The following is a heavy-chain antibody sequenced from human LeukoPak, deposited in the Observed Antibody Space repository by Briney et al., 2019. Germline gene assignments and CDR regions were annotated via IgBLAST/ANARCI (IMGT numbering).Heavy chain of an antibody. CDR1: GGSISGYY. J-gene: IGHJ5*02. CDR3: ARDTPNSSGYYAWFDP. D-gene: IGHD3-22*01. Sequence: SETLSLTCTVSGGSISGYYWGWIRQPPGKELEWMGYFYNRGTTNYNPSLKSRITMSVDTSKNQFSLKLSSVTAADTAVYYCARDTPNSSGYYAWFDPWGQGTLVTVSS. CDR2: FYNRGTT. V-gene: IGHV4-59*12.